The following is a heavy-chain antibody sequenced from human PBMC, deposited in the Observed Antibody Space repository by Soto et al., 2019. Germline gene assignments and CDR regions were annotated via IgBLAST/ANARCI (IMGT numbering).Heavy chain of an antibody. CDR2: INGDGSGT. J-gene: IGHJ4*02. CDR1: GFTFSGSW. V-gene: IGHV3-74*01. D-gene: IGHD3-10*01. CDR3: ARGIFGSGTANDY. Sequence: EVQLVESGGGLVQPGGSLRLSCAASGFTFSGSWMHWVRQAPGKGLVWVSRINGDGSGTSYADFVKGRFTISRDDAKNTLCRQMNGLRAEDTAVYYCARGIFGSGTANDYWGQGTLVTVSS.